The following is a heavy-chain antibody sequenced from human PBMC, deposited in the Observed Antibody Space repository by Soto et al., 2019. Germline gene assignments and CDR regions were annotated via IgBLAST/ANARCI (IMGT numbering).Heavy chain of an antibody. CDR2: IFSSGST. J-gene: IGHJ4*02. D-gene: IGHD5-12*01. CDR1: GGSINTFY. V-gene: IGHV4-4*07. Sequence: PSQTLSITCTVSGGSINTFYLSWVRQPAGKGLEWIGRIFSSGSTSFNPSLESRVAMPVDTSKNHFSLNLSSVTAADMAVYYCAREGSYSAYNFAHGIQLWSFDFWGQGAMVTVYS. CDR3: AREGSYSAYNFAHGIQLWSFDF.